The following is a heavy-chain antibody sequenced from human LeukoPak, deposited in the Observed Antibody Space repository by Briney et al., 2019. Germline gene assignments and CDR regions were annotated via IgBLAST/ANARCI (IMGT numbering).Heavy chain of an antibody. CDR1: GGSISSSSYY. Sequence: PSETLSLTCTVSGGSISSSSYYWGWIRQPPGKGLEWIGSIYYSGSTYYNPSLKSRVTISVDTSKNQFSLKLSSVTAADTAVYYCASSASIVLMVYATDYWGQGTLVTVSS. CDR3: ASSASIVLMVYATDY. CDR2: IYYSGST. V-gene: IGHV4-39*01. J-gene: IGHJ4*02. D-gene: IGHD2-8*01.